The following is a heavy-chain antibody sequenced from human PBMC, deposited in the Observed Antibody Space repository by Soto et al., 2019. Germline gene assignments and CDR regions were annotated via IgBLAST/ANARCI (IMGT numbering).Heavy chain of an antibody. D-gene: IGHD5-18*01. CDR2: IYYSGST. CDR3: VRDRDLDRDMVHGEF. V-gene: IGHV4-4*08. Sequence: TSETLSLTCTVSSGSISLYYWTWIRQPPGKGLEWIGYIYYSGSTNYNPSLKGRFTISSDSAKNSVYLQLNSLRDEDTAVYFCVRDRDLDRDMVHGEFWGQGTLVTVSS. J-gene: IGHJ4*01. CDR1: SGSISLYY.